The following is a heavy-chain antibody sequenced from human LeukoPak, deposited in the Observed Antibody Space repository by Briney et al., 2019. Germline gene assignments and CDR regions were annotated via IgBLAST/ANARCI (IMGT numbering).Heavy chain of an antibody. CDR2: INHSGST. CDR1: GGSFSGYY. V-gene: IGHV4-34*01. Sequence: SETLSLTCAVYGGSFSGYYWSWLRQPPGKGLEWIGEINHSGSTNYNPSLKSRVTISVDTSKNQFSLKLSSVTAADTAVYYCARGFINFWSGYHDYWGQGTLVTVSS. D-gene: IGHD3-3*01. CDR3: ARGFINFWSGYHDY. J-gene: IGHJ4*02.